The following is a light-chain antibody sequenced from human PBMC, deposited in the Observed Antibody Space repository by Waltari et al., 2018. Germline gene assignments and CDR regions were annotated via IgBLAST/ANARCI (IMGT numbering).Light chain of an antibody. CDR1: QSVSSY. CDR2: GAS. J-gene: IGKJ2*03. Sequence: VIVTQSPATVSLSPGERATLSCRASQSVSSYLAWYQQKPGQAPRLLIYGASSRATGIPDRFSGSGSGTEFTLTISSLEPEDFAVYYCQKYSSSPYSFGQGTKVEIK. CDR3: QKYSSSPYS. V-gene: IGKV3-20*01.